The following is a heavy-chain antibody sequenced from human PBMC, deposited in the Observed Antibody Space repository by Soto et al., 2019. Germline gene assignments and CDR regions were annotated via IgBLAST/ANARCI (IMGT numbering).Heavy chain of an antibody. CDR3: ARRTSTSGWRHYFDY. V-gene: IGHV5-51*01. D-gene: IGHD6-19*01. CDR2: IDLSNSAT. Sequence: GESLKISCKGFGYSFSNHWIGWVRQMPGKGLEWMGIIDLSNSATRYSPSFQGQVAISADKSISTVYLQWSSLKASDTAMYYCARRTSTSGWRHYFDYWGQGTLVTVSS. CDR1: GYSFSNHW. J-gene: IGHJ4*02.